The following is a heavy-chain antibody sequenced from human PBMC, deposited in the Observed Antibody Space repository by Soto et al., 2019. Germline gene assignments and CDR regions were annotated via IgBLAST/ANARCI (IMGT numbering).Heavy chain of an antibody. D-gene: IGHD2-15*01. CDR1: GGNFNNYT. Sequence: VQLVQSGAEVKKPGSSVKVSCEASGGNFNNYTISWVRQAPGHGLEWMGGFIPLFFTASYSQTFQGRVTIPADRSTSSVYMELSSLRYEDTGVYYCQLRSVHFDDGGFPSFYYGLDVWGQGTTVTVS. V-gene: IGHV1-69*06. CDR3: QLRSVHFDDGGFPSFYYGLDV. CDR2: FIPLFFTA. J-gene: IGHJ6*02.